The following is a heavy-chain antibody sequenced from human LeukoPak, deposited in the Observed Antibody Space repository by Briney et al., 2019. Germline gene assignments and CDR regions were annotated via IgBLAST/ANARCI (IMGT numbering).Heavy chain of an antibody. CDR2: INHSGST. Sequence: KPSETLSLTCAVYGGSFSGYYWSWIRQPPGKGLEWIGGINHSGSTNYNPSLKSRVTISVDTSKNQFSLKLSSVTAADTAVYYCARRIQSGWFDPWGQGTLVTVSS. J-gene: IGHJ5*02. CDR1: GGSFSGYY. CDR3: ARRIQSGWFDP. D-gene: IGHD5-18*01. V-gene: IGHV4-34*01.